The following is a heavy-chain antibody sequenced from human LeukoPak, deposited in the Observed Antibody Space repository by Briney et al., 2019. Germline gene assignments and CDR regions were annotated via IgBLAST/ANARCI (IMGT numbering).Heavy chain of an antibody. D-gene: IGHD7-27*01. CDR1: GYTFTSYG. J-gene: IGHJ4*02. CDR3: ARDREPTGDLVY. Sequence: GASVKVSCKASGYTFTSYGISWVRQAPGQGLEWMGGIIPIFGTANYAQKFQGRVTITADESTSTAYMELSSLRSEDTAVYYCARDREPTGDLVYWGQGTLVTVSS. CDR2: IIPIFGTA. V-gene: IGHV1-69*13.